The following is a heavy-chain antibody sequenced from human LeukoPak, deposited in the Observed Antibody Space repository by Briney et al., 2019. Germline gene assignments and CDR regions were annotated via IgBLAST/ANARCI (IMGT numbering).Heavy chain of an antibody. CDR3: ARDGYPSAYYFDS. Sequence: SQTLSFTCAISGDSVSSNRAAWNWIRQSPSRGLEWLGRTYYRSKWFNDYAESVKSRIIINPDTSQNRFSLQLNSVTPEDTALYYCARDGYPSAYYFDSWGQGTLVTVSS. CDR1: GDSVSSNRAA. CDR2: TYYRSKWFN. V-gene: IGHV6-1*01. J-gene: IGHJ4*02. D-gene: IGHD3-22*01.